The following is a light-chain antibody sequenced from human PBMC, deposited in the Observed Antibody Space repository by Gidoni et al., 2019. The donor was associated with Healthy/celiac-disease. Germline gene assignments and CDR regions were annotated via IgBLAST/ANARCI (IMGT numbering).Light chain of an antibody. Sequence: DIQMTQSPSSLSASVGDRVTITCRASQSISSYLNWYQQKPGKAPKLLIYAASSLQSGVPSRFSGSGSWTDFTLTISSLQPEDFATYYCQQSYSTPFTFXPXTKVDIK. J-gene: IGKJ3*01. CDR1: QSISSY. V-gene: IGKV1-39*01. CDR2: AAS. CDR3: QQSYSTPFT.